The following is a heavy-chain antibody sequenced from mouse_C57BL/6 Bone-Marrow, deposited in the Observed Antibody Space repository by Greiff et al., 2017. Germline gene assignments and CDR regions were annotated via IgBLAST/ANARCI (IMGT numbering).Heavy chain of an antibody. J-gene: IGHJ4*01. CDR2: IWGDGST. D-gene: IGHD1-1*02. V-gene: IGHV2-3*01. CDR3: AKRGLSPYYYAMDY. CDR1: GFSLTSYG. Sequence: VMLVESGPGLVAPSQSLSITCTVSGFSLTSYGVSWVRPPPGKGLEWLGVIWGDGSTNYHSALISRLSISKDNSKSQVFLKLNSLQTDDTATYYCAKRGLSPYYYAMDYWGQGTSVTVSS.